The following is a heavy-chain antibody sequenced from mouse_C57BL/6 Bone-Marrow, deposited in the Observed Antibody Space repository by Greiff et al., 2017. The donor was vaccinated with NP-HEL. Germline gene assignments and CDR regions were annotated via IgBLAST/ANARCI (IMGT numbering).Heavy chain of an antibody. J-gene: IGHJ2*01. CDR3: ARNYYSNYFDY. CDR2: ISSGGSYT. CDR1: GFTFSSYG. D-gene: IGHD2-5*01. Sequence: EVQLVESGGDLVKPGGSLKLSCAASGFTFSSYGMSWVRQTPDKRLEWVATISSGGSYTYYPDSVKGRFTISRDNAKNTLYLQMSSLKSEDTARYDCARNYYSNYFDYWGQGTTLTVSS. V-gene: IGHV5-6*01.